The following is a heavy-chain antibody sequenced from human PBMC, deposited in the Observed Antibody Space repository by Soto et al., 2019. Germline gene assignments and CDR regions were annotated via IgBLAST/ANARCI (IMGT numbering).Heavy chain of an antibody. J-gene: IGHJ6*02. CDR3: ARGGDTLWPGYSSNYYGMHV. D-gene: IGHD3-3*01. CDR2: IWYDGSNT. Sequence: QVQLVESGGGVVQPGRSLRLSCAASGFTFSSYGMHWVRQAPGKGLEWVAVIWYDGSNTYYADSVMGRFTISRDNSKNTLYQQMNGQRPEDTAVYYCARGGDTLWPGYSSNYYGMHVWGQGTPVTVS. CDR1: GFTFSSYG. V-gene: IGHV3-33*01.